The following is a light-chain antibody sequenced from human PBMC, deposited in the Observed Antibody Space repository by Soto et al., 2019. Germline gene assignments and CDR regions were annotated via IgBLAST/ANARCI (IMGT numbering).Light chain of an antibody. V-gene: IGKV1-33*01. CDR2: EAS. CDR3: QQYDNLPMT. Sequence: DIQMTQCPSSLSSSEGDTVTITCQASQDISNYLNWYQQKPGKAPKLLIYEASKLETGVPSRFSGSGSGTDFTFTITRLQPEDIATYYCQQYDNLPMTFGPGTKVDIK. CDR1: QDISNY. J-gene: IGKJ3*01.